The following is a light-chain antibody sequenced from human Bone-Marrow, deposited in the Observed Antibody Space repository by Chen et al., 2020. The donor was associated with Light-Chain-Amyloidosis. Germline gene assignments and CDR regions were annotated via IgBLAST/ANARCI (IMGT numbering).Light chain of an antibody. CDR1: QTISSNY. CDR3: QQYVTSPLT. Sequence: EIVLTQSPGTLSLSPGEGANLSCRASQTISSNYLTWYQQKFGQAPRLLIYGSSSRATGIPDRFTGSGSGTDFTITINRLEPEDFAMYYCQQYVTSPLTFGGGTKVEIK. CDR2: GSS. V-gene: IGKV3-20*01. J-gene: IGKJ4*01.